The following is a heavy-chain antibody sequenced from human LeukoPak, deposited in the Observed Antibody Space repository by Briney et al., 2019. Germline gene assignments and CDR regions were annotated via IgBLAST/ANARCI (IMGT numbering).Heavy chain of an antibody. D-gene: IGHD6-19*01. CDR1: GGTFSSYA. J-gene: IGHJ6*03. CDR2: IIPIFGTA. V-gene: IGHV1-69*06. CDR3: ARVGEDGSSGWHSHYYYYYMDV. Sequence: ASVKVSCKASGGTFSSYAISWVRQAPGQGLEWMEGIIPIFGTANYAQKFQGRVTITADKSTSTAYMELSSLRSEDAAVYYCARVGEDGSSGWHSHYYYYYMDVWGKGTTVTVSS.